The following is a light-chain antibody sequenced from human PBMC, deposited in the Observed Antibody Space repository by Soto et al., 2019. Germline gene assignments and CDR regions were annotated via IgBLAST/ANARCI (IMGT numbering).Light chain of an antibody. CDR1: KLGDKY. J-gene: IGLJ2*01. CDR3: QAWDSSTLV. Sequence: SYELTQPPSVSVSPGQTASITCSGDKLGDKYACWYQQKPGQSPVLAIYQDSKRPSGIPERFSGSNSGNTATLTISGTQAMDEADYYCQAWDSSTLVFGGGTKLTVL. CDR2: QDS. V-gene: IGLV3-1*01.